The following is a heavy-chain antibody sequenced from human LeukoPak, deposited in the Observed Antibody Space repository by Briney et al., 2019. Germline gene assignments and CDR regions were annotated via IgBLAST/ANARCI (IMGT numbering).Heavy chain of an antibody. Sequence: GGPLKLSFAASGFTFRSYTMSWVRQAPGKGLRWVSAVSGSGSITSHSDSVRGRFTISRDNSKSTLYLQMNSLRAEDTAVYYCANLGLDSLDVWGQGTTVTVSS. D-gene: IGHD3/OR15-3a*01. J-gene: IGHJ6*02. CDR1: GFTFRSYT. CDR3: ANLGLDSLDV. V-gene: IGHV3-23*01. CDR2: VSGSGSIT.